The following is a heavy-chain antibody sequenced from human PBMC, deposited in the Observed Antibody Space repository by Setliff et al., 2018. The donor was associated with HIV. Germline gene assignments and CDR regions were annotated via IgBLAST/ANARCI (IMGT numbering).Heavy chain of an antibody. Sequence: GSLRLSCETSGFTFGDFCMNWVRQAPGKGLEWISYISSKRTSIYYADSVKGRFTISRDNDRNSLYLQMNGLRAEDTAVYYCARGPTTVTNYYYYYMDVWGQGTTVTVSS. J-gene: IGHJ6*03. CDR3: ARGPTTVTNYYYYYMDV. CDR1: GFTFGDFC. D-gene: IGHD4-17*01. V-gene: IGHV3-48*01. CDR2: ISSKRTSI.